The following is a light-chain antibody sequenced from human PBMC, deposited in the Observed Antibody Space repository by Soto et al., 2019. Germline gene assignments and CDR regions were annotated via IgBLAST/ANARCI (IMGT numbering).Light chain of an antibody. J-gene: IGKJ5*01. Sequence: EIVLTQSPGTLSLSPGERATLSCRSSLSVSSSYLAWYQQKPGQAPRLLIYGASSRATGIPDRFSGSGSGTDFTLTISRLEPEDFAVYYCQQYGSSPRITFGQGTRLEI. V-gene: IGKV3-20*01. CDR2: GAS. CDR3: QQYGSSPRIT. CDR1: LSVSSSY.